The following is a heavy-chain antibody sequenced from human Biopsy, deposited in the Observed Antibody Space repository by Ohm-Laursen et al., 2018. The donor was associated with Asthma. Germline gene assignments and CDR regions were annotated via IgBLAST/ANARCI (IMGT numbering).Heavy chain of an antibody. V-gene: IGHV3-30*03. CDR2: ISTDGHNK. CDR3: ARQSGEDYGDSSGFDI. Sequence: SLRLSCAASGFVFSQCGMHWVRQGPGKGLEWVSLISTDGHNKYYEDSVKGRFTISRDNSRKRLYLQINRLTVEDSTVYFCARQSGEDYGDSSGFDIWGQGTKVAVSA. J-gene: IGHJ3*02. D-gene: IGHD3-22*01. CDR1: GFVFSQCG.